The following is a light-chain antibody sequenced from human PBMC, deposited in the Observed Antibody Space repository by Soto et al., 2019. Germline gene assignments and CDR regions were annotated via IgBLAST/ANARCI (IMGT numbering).Light chain of an antibody. CDR1: NSNLGAGYD. CDR2: GNR. Sequence: QPVLTQPPSVSGAPGQRVTISCTGNNSNLGAGYDVHWYQQLPGAAPKLVIFGNRNRPSGVPERFSGSKSGTSASLAITGLQAADEDDYYCQAYDYSLTAFVFGGGTKLTVL. CDR3: QAYDYSLTAFV. J-gene: IGLJ3*02. V-gene: IGLV1-40*01.